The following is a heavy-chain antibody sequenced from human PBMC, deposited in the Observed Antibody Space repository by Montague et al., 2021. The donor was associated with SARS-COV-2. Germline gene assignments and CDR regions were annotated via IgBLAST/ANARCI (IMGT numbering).Heavy chain of an antibody. J-gene: IGHJ4*02. Sequence: SLRLSCAAAGFTFSRYSMNWVRQAPGKGLEWLSYISMSETRTQYADSVKGRFTISRDNARNSLYLQMRSLTGGDTAVYYCARVASEHTAMAPDYWGQGTLVTVSS. CDR1: GFTFSRYS. CDR3: ARVASEHTAMAPDY. CDR2: ISMSETRT. D-gene: IGHD5-18*01. V-gene: IGHV3-48*04.